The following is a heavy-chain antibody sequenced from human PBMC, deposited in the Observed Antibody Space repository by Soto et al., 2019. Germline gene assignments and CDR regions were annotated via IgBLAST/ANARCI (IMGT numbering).Heavy chain of an antibody. V-gene: IGHV4-59*01. D-gene: IGHD5-18*01. Sequence: SETLSLTCSVSGDAISNYYWSWIRQTPGRGLEWIGCVHESGSTDYNPSLKSRVTISVDTSKSQFSLKLSSVTAADTAVYYCARDRGGYSYGYQSYYYGMDVWGQGTTVTVSS. J-gene: IGHJ6*02. CDR3: ARDRGGYSYGYQSYYYGMDV. CDR2: VHESGST. CDR1: GDAISNYY.